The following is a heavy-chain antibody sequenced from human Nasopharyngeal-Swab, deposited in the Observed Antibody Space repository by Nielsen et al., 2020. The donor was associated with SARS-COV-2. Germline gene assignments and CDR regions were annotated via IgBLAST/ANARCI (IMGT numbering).Heavy chain of an antibody. CDR2: IYSGGSST. CDR3: AKVGGSGWYSDY. CDR1: GFTFSSYA. Sequence: GESLKISCAASGFTFSSYAMSWVRQAPGKGLEWVSVIYSGGSSTYYADSVKGRLTISRDNSKNTLYLQMNSLRAEDTAVYYCAKVGGSGWYSDYWGQGTLVTVSS. V-gene: IGHV3-23*03. D-gene: IGHD6-19*01. J-gene: IGHJ4*02.